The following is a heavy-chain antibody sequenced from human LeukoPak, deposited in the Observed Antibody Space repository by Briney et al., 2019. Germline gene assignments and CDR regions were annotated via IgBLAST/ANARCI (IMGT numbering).Heavy chain of an antibody. Sequence: SSYWMNWARQAPGKGLEWIGSIYYSGSTYYNPSLKSRVTISVDTSKNQFSLKLSSVTAADTAVYYCARLEAYSSSSGGWFDPWGQGTLVSVSS. V-gene: IGHV4-39*01. CDR2: IYYSGST. D-gene: IGHD6-6*01. CDR3: ARLEAYSSSSGGWFDP. J-gene: IGHJ5*02. CDR1: SSYW.